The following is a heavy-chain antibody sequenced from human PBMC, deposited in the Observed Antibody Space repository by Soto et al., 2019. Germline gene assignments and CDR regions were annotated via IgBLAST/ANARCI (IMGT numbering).Heavy chain of an antibody. Sequence: SETLSLTCTVSGGSISSSSYYWGWIRQPPGKGLEWIGSIYYSGSTYYNPSLKSRVTTSVDTSKNQFSLKLSSVTAADTAVYYCARSLRRGPPFDYRGQGTLVTVSS. D-gene: IGHD3-10*01. J-gene: IGHJ4*02. CDR1: GGSISSSSYY. CDR2: IYYSGST. V-gene: IGHV4-39*07. CDR3: ARSLRRGPPFDY.